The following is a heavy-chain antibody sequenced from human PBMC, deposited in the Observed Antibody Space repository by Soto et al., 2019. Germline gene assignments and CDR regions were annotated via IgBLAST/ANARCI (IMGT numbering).Heavy chain of an antibody. CDR1: GYSFTSYW. J-gene: IGHJ6*02. D-gene: IGHD2-21*02. V-gene: IGHV5-51*01. CDR2: IYPGDSDT. Sequence: GESLKISCKGSGYSFTSYWIGWVRQMPGKGLEWMGIIYPGDSDTRYSPSFQGQVTISADKSISTAYLQWSSLKASDTAMYYCARLTQAYCGGDCSDGMDVWGQGTTVTSP. CDR3: ARLTQAYCGGDCSDGMDV.